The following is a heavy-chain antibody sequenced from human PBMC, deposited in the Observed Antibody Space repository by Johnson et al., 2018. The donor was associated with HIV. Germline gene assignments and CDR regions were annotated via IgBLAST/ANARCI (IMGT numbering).Heavy chain of an antibody. CDR2: VWYDGSNK. CDR1: GFTFSNYG. CDR3: TKDRTNWGYDAFDI. D-gene: IGHD7-27*01. V-gene: IGHV3-33*06. J-gene: IGHJ3*02. Sequence: QVQLVESGGGVVPPGRSLRLSCVASGFTFSNYGMHWVRQAPGKGLEWVAAVWYDGSNKYYANSVKGRFTIFRDNSENTMYLQMNRLRAYDTAVYFCTKDRTNWGYDAFDIWGQGTMVTVSS.